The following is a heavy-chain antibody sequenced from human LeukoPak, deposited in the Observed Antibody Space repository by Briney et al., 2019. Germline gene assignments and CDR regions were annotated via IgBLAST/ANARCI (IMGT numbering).Heavy chain of an antibody. V-gene: IGHV1-24*01. Sequence: ASVKVSCKVAGYNLIEAAINCVRPAPGKRLECIGGFDPEDGEYGETQVAQNFQGRVTMTEDTSTDTAYMDLSSLTPEDTAVYYCAMTDRYAGRPFDYWGKGSLVTVSS. CDR1: GYNLIEAA. J-gene: IGHJ4*02. D-gene: IGHD5-12*01. CDR2: FDPEDGEYGE. CDR3: AMTDRYAGRPFDY.